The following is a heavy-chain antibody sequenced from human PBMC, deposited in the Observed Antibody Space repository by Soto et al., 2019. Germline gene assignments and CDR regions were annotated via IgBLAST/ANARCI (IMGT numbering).Heavy chain of an antibody. Sequence: QLVESGGGLMQPGESLKLSCAVSGLSVSTIFMNWVRQSPGKGLEWVAVIYSDGKTFYADSVKGRFTISKDNSKNTRSLQMNSLRAEDTAVYYCTRDAPGERPYYFYHYGMDVWGQGTTVTVS. CDR3: TRDAPGERPYYFYHYGMDV. V-gene: IGHV3-53*01. CDR2: IYSDGKT. J-gene: IGHJ6*02. CDR1: GLSVSTIF.